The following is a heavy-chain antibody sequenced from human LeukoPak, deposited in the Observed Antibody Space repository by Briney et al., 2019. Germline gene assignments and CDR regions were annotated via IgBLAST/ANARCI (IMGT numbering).Heavy chain of an antibody. CDR1: GYTFTGYF. V-gene: IGHV1-2*02. J-gene: IGHJ4*02. D-gene: IGHD3-16*01. CDR3: ARGRVLGYTIRPEAWNPGGGRGAGKEAYFDY. Sequence: GASVKVSCKASGYTFTGYFVHWVRQTPGQGLEWMGWINPNSGGTNYAQKFQGRVTMTRDTSISTAYMELNRLRSDDTAVYYCARGRVLGYTIRPEAWNPGGGRGAGKEAYFDYWGQGTLLTVSS. CDR2: INPNSGGT.